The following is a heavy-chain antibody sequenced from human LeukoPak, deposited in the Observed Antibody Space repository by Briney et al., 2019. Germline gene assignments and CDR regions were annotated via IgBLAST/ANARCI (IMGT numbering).Heavy chain of an antibody. Sequence: SETLSLTCAVYGGSFSGYYWSWIRQPPGKGLEWIGEINHSGSTNYNPSLKSRVTISVDTSKSQFSLKLSSVTAADTAVYYCASYGSGADYWGQGTLVTVSS. J-gene: IGHJ4*02. CDR3: ASYGSGADY. D-gene: IGHD3-10*01. CDR1: GGSFSGYY. V-gene: IGHV4-34*01. CDR2: INHSGST.